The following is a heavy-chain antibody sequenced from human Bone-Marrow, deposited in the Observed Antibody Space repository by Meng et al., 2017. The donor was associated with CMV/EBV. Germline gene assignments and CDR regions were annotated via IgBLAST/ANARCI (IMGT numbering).Heavy chain of an antibody. D-gene: IGHD3-10*01. CDR3: ARVYWFGELLPDVFDI. Sequence: GGSLRLSCAASGFTFSSYSMNWVRQAPGKGLEWVSSISSSSSYIYYADSVKGRFTISRDNAKNSLYLHMNSLRAEDTAVYYCARVYWFGELLPDVFDIWGQGTRVTVSS. V-gene: IGHV3-21*01. CDR1: GFTFSSYS. J-gene: IGHJ3*02. CDR2: ISSSSSYI.